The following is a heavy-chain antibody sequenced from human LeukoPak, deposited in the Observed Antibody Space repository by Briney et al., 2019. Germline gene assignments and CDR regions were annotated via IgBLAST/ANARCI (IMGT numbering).Heavy chain of an antibody. CDR2: MNPNSGNT. CDR3: ARGYSGYSAFDY. CDR1: GYTFTGYY. D-gene: IGHD5-12*01. Sequence: ASVKVSCKASGYTFTGYYMHWVRQAPGQGLEWMGWMNPNSGNTGYAQKFQGRVTMTRNTSISTAYMELSSLRSEDTAVYYCARGYSGYSAFDYWGQGTLVTVSS. J-gene: IGHJ4*02. V-gene: IGHV1-8*02.